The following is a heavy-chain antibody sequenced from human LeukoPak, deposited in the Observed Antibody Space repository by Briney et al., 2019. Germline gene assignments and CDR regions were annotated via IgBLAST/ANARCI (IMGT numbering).Heavy chain of an antibody. Sequence: GGSLRLSCAASGFTFSCCGIHWVRQAPGKGLEWVTFVRNDGSDKYYADSVKGRFTISRDNSKNTVYLQMNSLRAEDTAVYYCARAGWVDYSNYYFDYWGQGTLVTVSS. J-gene: IGHJ4*02. CDR1: GFTFSCCG. CDR2: VRNDGSDK. V-gene: IGHV3-30*02. CDR3: ARAGWVDYSNYYFDY. D-gene: IGHD4-11*01.